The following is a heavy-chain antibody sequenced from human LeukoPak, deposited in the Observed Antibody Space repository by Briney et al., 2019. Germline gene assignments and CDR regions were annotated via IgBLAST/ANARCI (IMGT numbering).Heavy chain of an antibody. J-gene: IGHJ4*02. D-gene: IGHD3-3*01. CDR1: GGSISSGGYY. CDR2: INHSGST. Sequence: SETLSLTCTVSGGSISSGGYYWSWIRQPPGKGLEWIGEINHSGSTNYNPSLKSRVTISVDTSKNQFSLKLSSVTAADTAVYYCARRRFGYYDFWSGPYYFDYWGQGTLVTVSS. V-gene: IGHV4-34*01. CDR3: ARRRFGYYDFWSGPYYFDY.